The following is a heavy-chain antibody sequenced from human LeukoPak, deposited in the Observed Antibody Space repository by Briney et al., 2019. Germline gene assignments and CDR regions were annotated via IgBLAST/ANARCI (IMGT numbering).Heavy chain of an antibody. D-gene: IGHD3-3*01. CDR1: GFTFSSYA. Sequence: GGSLRLSCAASGFTFSSYAMSWVRQAPGKGLGWVSAISGSGGSTYYADSVKGRFTISRDNSKNTLYLQMNSLRAEDTAVYYCAKIVNYNYDFWSGYYAGAYYYYYMDVWGKGTTVTVSS. V-gene: IGHV3-23*01. CDR2: ISGSGGST. CDR3: AKIVNYNYDFWSGYYAGAYYYYYMDV. J-gene: IGHJ6*03.